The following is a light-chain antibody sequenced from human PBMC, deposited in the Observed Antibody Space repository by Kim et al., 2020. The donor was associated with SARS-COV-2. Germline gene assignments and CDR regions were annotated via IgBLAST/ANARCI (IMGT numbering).Light chain of an antibody. V-gene: IGLV1-44*01. J-gene: IGLJ2*01. Sequence: GQRVTTAFSGLTSNIRINPVNWDRHLPGTAPKLLIYSNDQRPSEVPDRFSGSKSGTSASLAISGLQSEDEADYYCAAWDDSLNGVLFGGGTQLTVL. CDR2: SND. CDR3: AAWDDSLNGVL. CDR1: TSNIRINP.